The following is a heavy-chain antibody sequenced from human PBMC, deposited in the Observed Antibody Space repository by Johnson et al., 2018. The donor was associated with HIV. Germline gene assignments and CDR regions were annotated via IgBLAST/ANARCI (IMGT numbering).Heavy chain of an antibody. J-gene: IGHJ3*02. CDR3: ARLRGAFDI. CDR1: GFTFSSYA. V-gene: IGHV3-64*01. Sequence: VQLVESGGGLVQPGGSLRLSCAASGFTFSSYAMHWVRQAPGKGLEYVSGISSNGGSTHYAKSVKGRFTISRENSKNTLYLQMGRLRVEDMAVYYCARLRGAFDIWGQGTMVTVSS. D-gene: IGHD3-10*01. CDR2: ISSNGGST.